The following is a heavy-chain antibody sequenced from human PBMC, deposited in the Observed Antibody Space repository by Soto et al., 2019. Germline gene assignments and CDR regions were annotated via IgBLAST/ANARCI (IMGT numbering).Heavy chain of an antibody. CDR1: GYTFTSYA. D-gene: IGHD4-4*01. J-gene: IGHJ6*02. CDR2: INAGNGNT. Sequence: QVQLVQSGAEVKKPGASVKVSCKASGYTFTSYAMHWVRQAPGQRLEWMGWINAGNGNTKYSQKFQGRVTITRDTSARTAYMELSSLRSEDTAVYYCASSYSNYALIAYYYYGMDVWGQGTTVTVSS. V-gene: IGHV1-3*01. CDR3: ASSYSNYALIAYYYYGMDV.